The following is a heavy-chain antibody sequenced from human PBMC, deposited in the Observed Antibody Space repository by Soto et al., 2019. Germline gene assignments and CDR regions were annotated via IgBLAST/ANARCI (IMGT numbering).Heavy chain of an antibody. J-gene: IGHJ6*02. D-gene: IGHD4-17*01. V-gene: IGHV3-11*05. CDR3: ARDNYGDTEGREDYGMDV. CDR2: ISSSSSYT. Sequence: QVQLVESGGGLVKPGGSLRLSCAASGFTFSDYYMSWIRQAPGKGLEWVSYISSSSSYTNYADSVKGRFTISRDNAKNSLYLQMNSLRAEDTAVYYCARDNYGDTEGREDYGMDVWGQGTTVTVSS. CDR1: GFTFSDYY.